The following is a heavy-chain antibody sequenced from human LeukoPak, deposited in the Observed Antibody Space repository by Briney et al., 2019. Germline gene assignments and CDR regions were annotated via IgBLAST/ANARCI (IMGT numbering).Heavy chain of an antibody. V-gene: IGHV1-2*02. CDR3: ARDGVAGTRYYFDY. Sequence: ASVKVSCKASGYTFTGYYMHWVRQAPGQGLEWMGWINPNRGGTNYAQKFQGRVTMTRDTSISTAYMELSRLRSADTAVYYCARDGVAGTRYYFDYWGQGNLVTVSS. CDR1: GYTFTGYY. J-gene: IGHJ4*02. D-gene: IGHD6-19*01. CDR2: INPNRGGT.